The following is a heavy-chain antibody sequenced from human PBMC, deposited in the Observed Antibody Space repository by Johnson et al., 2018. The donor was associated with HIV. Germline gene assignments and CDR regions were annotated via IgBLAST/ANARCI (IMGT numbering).Heavy chain of an antibody. Sequence: QVQLVESGGGLVQPGGSLRLSCAASGFTVSSNYMSWVRQAPGKGLEWVAVISYDGSNKYYADSVKGRFTISRDNSKNTLYLQMNSLRAEDTALYYCARVTAHYYDSSGYVDAFDIWGQGTMVTV. CDR2: ISYDGSNK. V-gene: IGHV3-30-3*01. CDR1: GFTVSSNY. CDR3: ARVTAHYYDSSGYVDAFDI. J-gene: IGHJ3*02. D-gene: IGHD3-22*01.